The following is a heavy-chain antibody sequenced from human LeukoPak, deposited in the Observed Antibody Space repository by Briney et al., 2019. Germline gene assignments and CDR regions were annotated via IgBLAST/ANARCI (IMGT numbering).Heavy chain of an antibody. Sequence: GASVKVSCKASGYTFTSYYMHWVRQAPGQGLEWMGIINPSGGSTSYAQKFQGRVTITADESTSTAYMELSSLRSEDTAVYYCARDGTLEDDSSGSRYWGQGTLVTVSS. CDR3: ARDGTLEDDSSGSRY. D-gene: IGHD3-22*01. J-gene: IGHJ4*02. V-gene: IGHV1-46*01. CDR1: GYTFTSYY. CDR2: INPSGGST.